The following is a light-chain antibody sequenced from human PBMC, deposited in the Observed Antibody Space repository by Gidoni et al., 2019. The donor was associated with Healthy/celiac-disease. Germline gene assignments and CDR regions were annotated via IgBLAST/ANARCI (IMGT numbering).Light chain of an antibody. CDR1: QSMSSY. Sequence: DIQMTQSPSSLSASVGDRVTITCRASQSMSSYLNWYQQKPGKAPKLLIYAASSLQSGVPSRFSGSGSGTDFTLTISSLQPEDFAPYYCQQSYSTPPITFGGGTKVEIK. V-gene: IGKV1-39*01. CDR2: AAS. J-gene: IGKJ4*01. CDR3: QQSYSTPPIT.